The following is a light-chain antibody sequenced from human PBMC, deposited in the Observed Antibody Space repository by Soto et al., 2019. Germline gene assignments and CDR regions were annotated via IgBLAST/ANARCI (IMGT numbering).Light chain of an antibody. CDR1: QILGRY. J-gene: IGKJ5*01. CDR3: QQYNNGPSIT. CDR2: GAS. Sequence: IVLIQSPNTLSLSPGEEATLSCTASQILGRYLAWYQQKPGQAPRLLIYGASTRATVIPARFSGSGSGTEFPLTISSLQSEDVAVYYGQQYNNGPSITVGQGTRLEIK. V-gene: IGKV3-15*01.